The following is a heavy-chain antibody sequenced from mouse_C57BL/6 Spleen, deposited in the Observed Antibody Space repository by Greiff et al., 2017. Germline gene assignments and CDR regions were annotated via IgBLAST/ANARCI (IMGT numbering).Heavy chain of an antibody. CDR1: GYTFTTYP. Sequence: VKLVESGAELVKPGASVKMSCKASGYTFTTYPIEWMKQNHGKSLEWIGNFHPYNDDTKYNEKFKGKATLTVEKSSSTVYLELSRLTSDDSAVDYCARDDYDGAMDYWGQGTSVTVSS. D-gene: IGHD2-4*01. CDR2: FHPYNDDT. CDR3: ARDDYDGAMDY. J-gene: IGHJ4*01. V-gene: IGHV1-47*01.